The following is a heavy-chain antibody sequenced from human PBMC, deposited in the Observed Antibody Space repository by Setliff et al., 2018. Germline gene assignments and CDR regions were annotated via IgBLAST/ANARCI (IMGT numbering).Heavy chain of an antibody. J-gene: IGHJ4*02. Sequence: PSETLSLTCAVSGDSISNDYWWSWVRQPPERELEWIGEINQSGTTNYNPPLKGRATISVDNSKNRFSLNLNSVTVADTAVYFCARGVRTGHLDSWGQGTLVTVSS. CDR3: ARGVRTGHLDS. D-gene: IGHD1-1*01. CDR1: GDSISNDYW. CDR2: INQSGTT. V-gene: IGHV4-4*02.